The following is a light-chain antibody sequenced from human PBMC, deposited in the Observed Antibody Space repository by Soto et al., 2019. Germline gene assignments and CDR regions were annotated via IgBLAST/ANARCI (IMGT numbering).Light chain of an antibody. CDR1: SSNIGNDY. V-gene: IGLV1-51*01. CDR3: GAWDCSLSSGV. J-gene: IGLJ3*02. CDR2: NSH. Sequence: QSVLTQPPSVSAAPGQKVTISCSGSSSNIGNDYVSWFQQFPGVAPKLLIYNSHIRQSGVPDRFSGSTSGTSATLVITGLRTGDEAVYYCGAWDCSLSSGVFGGGTKVTVL.